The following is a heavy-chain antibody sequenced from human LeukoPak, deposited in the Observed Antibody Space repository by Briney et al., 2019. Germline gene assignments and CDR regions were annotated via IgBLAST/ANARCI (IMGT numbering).Heavy chain of an antibody. D-gene: IGHD6-13*01. V-gene: IGHV3-23*01. Sequence: QAGGSLRLSCAASGFTISTYAMSWVRQAPGKGLEWVSAISGSGGSTYYADSVKGRFTISRDNSKNTLYLQMNSLRAEDTSIYFCAKALEQETVIALDSWGQGTLVTVSS. CDR3: AKALEQETVIALDS. J-gene: IGHJ4*02. CDR2: ISGSGGST. CDR1: GFTISTYA.